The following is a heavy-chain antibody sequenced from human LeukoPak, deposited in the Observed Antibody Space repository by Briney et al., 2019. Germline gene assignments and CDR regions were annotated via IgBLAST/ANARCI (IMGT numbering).Heavy chain of an antibody. CDR2: ISGSGDNT. CDR1: GFSFSSHA. D-gene: IGHD3-10*01. Sequence: GGSLRLSCAASGFSFSSHAMSWVRQAPGKGLEWVSAISGSGDNTFYAGSVRGRFTISRDNSKNTLYLQMDSLRAEDTAMYYCAKDFRGAGYFFDYWGQGTLVTVSS. J-gene: IGHJ4*02. CDR3: AKDFRGAGYFFDY. V-gene: IGHV3-23*01.